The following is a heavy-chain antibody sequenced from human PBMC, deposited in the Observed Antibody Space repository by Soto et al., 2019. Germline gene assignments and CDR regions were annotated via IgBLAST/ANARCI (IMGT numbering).Heavy chain of an antibody. CDR1: GGSISSYY. J-gene: IGHJ4*02. V-gene: IGHV4-59*12. D-gene: IGHD3-9*01. CDR2: IYYSGST. Sequence: SETLSLTCTASGGSISSYYWSWIRQPPGKGLEWIGYIYYSGSTNYNPSLKSRVTISVDTSKNQFSLKLSSVTAADTAVYYCARWAPDILTGYYHFDYWGQGTLVTVSS. CDR3: ARWAPDILTGYYHFDY.